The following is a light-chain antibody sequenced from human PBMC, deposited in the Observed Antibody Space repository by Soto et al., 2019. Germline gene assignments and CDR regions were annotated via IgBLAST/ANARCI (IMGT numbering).Light chain of an antibody. V-gene: IGKV3-20*01. CDR3: HQYGSSLCT. CDR1: QSVSSSY. CDR2: GAS. J-gene: IGKJ1*01. Sequence: EIVLTQSPGTLSLSPGERATLSCRASQSVSSSYLAWYQQKPGQAPRLLIYGASSRATGIPDRFSGSGSGTDFTLTISRLEPEDFAVYYCHQYGSSLCTFGQGTKVEIK.